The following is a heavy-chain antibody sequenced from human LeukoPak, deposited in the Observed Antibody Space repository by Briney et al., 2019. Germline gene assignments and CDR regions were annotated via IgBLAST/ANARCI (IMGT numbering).Heavy chain of an antibody. CDR1: GYTFTSYA. CDR2: INAGNGNT. D-gene: IGHD2-15*01. V-gene: IGHV1-3*01. Sequence: ASVKVSCKASGYTFTSYAMHWVRQALGQRLEWTGWINAGNGNTKYSQKFQGRVTITRDTSASTAYMELSSLRSEDTAVYYCARDQRYCSGGSCYYFDYWGQGTLVTVSS. J-gene: IGHJ4*02. CDR3: ARDQRYCSGGSCYYFDY.